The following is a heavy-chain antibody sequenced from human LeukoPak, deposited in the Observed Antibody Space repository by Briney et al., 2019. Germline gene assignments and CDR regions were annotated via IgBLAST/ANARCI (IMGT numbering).Heavy chain of an antibody. Sequence: SETLSLTCTVSGGSMSSYYWNWIRQPPGKGLEWIGYIYYGGCTNCNPSLKSRVTISVDTSKNQFSLKLSSVTAADTAVYYCARHHYYDSSGQFDYWGQGTLVTVSS. J-gene: IGHJ4*02. CDR2: IYYGGCT. CDR1: GGSMSSYY. V-gene: IGHV4-59*08. D-gene: IGHD3-22*01. CDR3: ARHHYYDSSGQFDY.